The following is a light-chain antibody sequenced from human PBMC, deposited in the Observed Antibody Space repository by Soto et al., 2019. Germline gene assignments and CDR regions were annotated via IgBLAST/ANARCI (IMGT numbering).Light chain of an antibody. Sequence: DIQMTQSPSSLSASVGDRVTITCRASQSITNYLNWYLQKPGKAPKLLFSGASNLQSGVPSGFSGSGFGTDFTLTISSLQPEDFATYFCQQTFLSPPTFGQGTKVEFK. CDR2: GAS. CDR1: QSITNY. V-gene: IGKV1-39*01. CDR3: QQTFLSPPT. J-gene: IGKJ1*01.